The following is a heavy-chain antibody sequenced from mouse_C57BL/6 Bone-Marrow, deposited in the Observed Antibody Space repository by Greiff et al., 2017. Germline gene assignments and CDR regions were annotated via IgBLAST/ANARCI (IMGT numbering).Heavy chain of an antibody. J-gene: IGHJ3*01. V-gene: IGHV5-4*01. CDR3: ARPRDYDVAWFAY. CDR1: GFTFSSYA. D-gene: IGHD2-4*01. CDR2: ISDGGSYT. Sequence: EVHLVESGGGLMKPGGSLKLSCAASGFTFSSYAMSWVRQTPEKRLEWVATISDGGSYTYYPDNVKGRFTISRDNAKNNLYLQMSHLKSEDTAMYYCARPRDYDVAWFAYWGQGTLVTVSA.